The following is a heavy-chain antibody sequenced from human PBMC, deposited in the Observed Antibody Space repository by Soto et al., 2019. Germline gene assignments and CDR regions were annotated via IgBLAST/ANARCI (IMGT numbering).Heavy chain of an antibody. Sequence: QVQLVESGGGVVQPGRSLRLSCAASGFTFSSYAMHWVRQAPGKGLEWVAVISYDGSNKYYADSVKGRFTISRDNSKNTLYLQMNSLRAEDTAVYYCARGCSSNSCYWKPPFDYWGQGTLVTVSS. V-gene: IGHV3-30-3*01. CDR3: ARGCSSNSCYWKPPFDY. J-gene: IGHJ4*02. CDR2: ISYDGSNK. D-gene: IGHD2-2*01. CDR1: GFTFSSYA.